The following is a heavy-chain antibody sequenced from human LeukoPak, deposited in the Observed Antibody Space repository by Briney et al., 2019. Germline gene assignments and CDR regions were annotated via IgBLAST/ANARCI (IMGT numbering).Heavy chain of an antibody. J-gene: IGHJ4*02. CDR2: ISSNGGST. CDR1: GFTFSSYA. Sequence: PGGSLRLSCAASGFTFSSYAMHWVRQAPGKGLEYVSAISSNGGSTYYANSVKGRFTISRDNSKNTLYLQMGSLRAEDMAVYYCARDRIGGDYAGNFDYWGQGTLVTVSS. V-gene: IGHV3-64*01. D-gene: IGHD4-17*01. CDR3: ARDRIGGDYAGNFDY.